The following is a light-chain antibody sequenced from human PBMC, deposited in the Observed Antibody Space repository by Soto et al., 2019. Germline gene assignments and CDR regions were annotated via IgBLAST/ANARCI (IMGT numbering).Light chain of an antibody. Sequence: DIQMTQSPSSLSASVGDRVTITCRASQSISSYLNWYQQKPGKAPKLLIYAASSLQSGVPSRFSGSGSGTDFTLTNSSLQPEDFATYYCQQSYNIGQPTFGGGTKVEIK. CDR2: AAS. J-gene: IGKJ4*01. V-gene: IGKV1-39*01. CDR1: QSISSY. CDR3: QQSYNIGQPT.